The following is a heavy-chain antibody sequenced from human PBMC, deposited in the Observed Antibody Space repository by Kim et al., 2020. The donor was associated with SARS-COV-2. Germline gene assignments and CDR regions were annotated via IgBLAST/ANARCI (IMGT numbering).Heavy chain of an antibody. CDR2: INAGNGNT. V-gene: IGHV1-3*01. CDR3: ARMLRLGGLDV. D-gene: IGHD5-12*01. CDR1: GNTLNTYG. Sequence: ASVKVSCKASGNTLNTYGMHWVRQAPGQRLEWMGLINAGNGNTKYSQKFQGRVTIIRDTSASIAYMELTSLRSEDTAVYYCARMLRLGGLDVWGQGTTVTVSS. J-gene: IGHJ6*02.